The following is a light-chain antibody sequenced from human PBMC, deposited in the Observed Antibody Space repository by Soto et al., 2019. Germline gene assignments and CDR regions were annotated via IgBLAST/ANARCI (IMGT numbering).Light chain of an antibody. Sequence: DVPMSQSPSTLSASVGDRVTITCRASQSISSWLAWYQQKPGKAPKLLIYKASTLQSGVPSRFSGSGSGTDFTLTISSLQPEDSAAYYCQQSHSSPLTFGGGTKV. J-gene: IGKJ4*01. CDR1: QSISSW. V-gene: IGKV1-5*03. CDR3: QQSHSSPLT. CDR2: KAS.